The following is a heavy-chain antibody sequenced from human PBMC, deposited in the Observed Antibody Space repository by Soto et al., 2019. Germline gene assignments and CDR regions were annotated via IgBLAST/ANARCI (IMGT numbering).Heavy chain of an antibody. J-gene: IGHJ6*02. D-gene: IGHD3-22*01. V-gene: IGHV3-23*01. CDR1: GFTFSSYA. CDR3: VKVVGYYYDSSGPMDV. CDR2: ISGSGGST. Sequence: GGSLRLSCAASGFTFSSYAMSWVRQAPGKGLEWVSAISGSGGSTYYADSVKGRFTISRDNSKNTLYLQMSSLRAEDTAVYYCVKVVGYYYDSSGPMDVWGQGTTVTVSS.